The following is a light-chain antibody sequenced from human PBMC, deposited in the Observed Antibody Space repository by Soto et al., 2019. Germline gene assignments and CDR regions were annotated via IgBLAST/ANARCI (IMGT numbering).Light chain of an antibody. V-gene: IGKV3-20*01. Sequence: EIVLTQSPGTLSLSPGERATLSCRASQSVSSYYLAWYQQKPGQAPRLLIYAASSRATGIPDRFSGSGSGTDFTLTISRLEPEDFAVDYCQEYGSSPTFGQGTKLEIK. J-gene: IGKJ2*01. CDR3: QEYGSSPT. CDR1: QSVSSYY. CDR2: AAS.